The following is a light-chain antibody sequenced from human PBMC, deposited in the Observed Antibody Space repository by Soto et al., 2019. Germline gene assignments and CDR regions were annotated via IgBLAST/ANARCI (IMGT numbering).Light chain of an antibody. J-gene: IGLJ3*02. Sequence: QLVLTQSPSASASLGASVKLTCTLSSGHSSYAIAWHQLQPEKGPRSLMKLDSDGSHTKGDGIPDRFSGSSSGAERYLTISSLQSEDEADYYCQTWGNGFQVFGGGTKVTVL. CDR2: LDSDGSH. CDR1: SGHSSYA. V-gene: IGLV4-69*01. CDR3: QTWGNGFQV.